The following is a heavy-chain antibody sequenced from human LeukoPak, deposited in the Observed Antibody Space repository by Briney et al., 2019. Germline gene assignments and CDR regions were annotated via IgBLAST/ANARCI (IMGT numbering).Heavy chain of an antibody. Sequence: SVKVSCKASGGTFSSYAISWVRQAPGQGLEWMGGIIPIFGTANYAQKFQGRVTITADESTSTAYMELSSLRFEDTAVYYCAEGGLRGIPFDYWGQGTLVTVSS. D-gene: IGHD3-16*01. CDR1: GGTFSSYA. V-gene: IGHV1-69*13. CDR2: IIPIFGTA. CDR3: AEGGLRGIPFDY. J-gene: IGHJ4*02.